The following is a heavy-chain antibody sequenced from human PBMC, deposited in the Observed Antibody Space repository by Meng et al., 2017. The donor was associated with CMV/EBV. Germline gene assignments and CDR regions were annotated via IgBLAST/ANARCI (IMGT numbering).Heavy chain of an antibody. Sequence: LQEAGPRLVQPSQTLSLTCTVSGGSISSGDYYWSWIRQPPGKGLEWIGYIYYSGSTYYNPSLKSRVTISVDTSKNQFSLKLSSVTAADTAVYYCARGFTGVLLWFGESLGWFDPWGQGTLVTVSS. J-gene: IGHJ5*02. CDR2: IYYSGST. CDR3: ARGFTGVLLWFGESLGWFDP. V-gene: IGHV4-30-4*08. D-gene: IGHD3-10*01. CDR1: GGSISSGDYY.